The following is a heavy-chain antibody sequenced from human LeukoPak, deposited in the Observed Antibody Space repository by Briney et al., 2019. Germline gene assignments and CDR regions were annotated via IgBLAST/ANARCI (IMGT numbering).Heavy chain of an antibody. J-gene: IGHJ3*02. CDR2: IIPTSGRT. CDR1: TYIFNKYY. D-gene: IGHD3-10*01. Sequence: ASVKVSCKASTYIFNKYYIHWVRQAPGRGLEWMGIIIPTSGRTSYAQNFQARVTMTRDMSTNTMYMDLSSLKSEDTAVYYCASGGEFRGSAFDIWGQGTTVIVSS. V-gene: IGHV1-46*02. CDR3: ASGGEFRGSAFDI.